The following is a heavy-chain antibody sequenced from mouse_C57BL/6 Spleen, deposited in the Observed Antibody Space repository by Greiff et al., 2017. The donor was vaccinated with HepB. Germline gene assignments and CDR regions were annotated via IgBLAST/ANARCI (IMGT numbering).Heavy chain of an antibody. J-gene: IGHJ4*01. D-gene: IGHD6-1*01. CDR3: AISPALYAMDY. CDR1: GFTFTDYY. V-gene: IGHV7-3*01. CDR2: IRNKANGYTT. Sequence: EVKLMESGGGLVQPGGSLSLSCAASGFTFTDYYMSWVRQPPGKALEWLGFIRNKANGYTTEYSASVKGRFTISRDNSQSILYLQMNALRAEDSATYYCAISPALYAMDYWGQGTSVTVSS.